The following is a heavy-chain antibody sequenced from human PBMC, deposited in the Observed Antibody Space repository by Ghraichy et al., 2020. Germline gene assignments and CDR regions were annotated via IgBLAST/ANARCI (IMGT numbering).Heavy chain of an antibody. V-gene: IGHV3-30*02. CDR2: IRYDGSNK. CDR3: AKDRQPYCSDDSCYSGIDY. J-gene: IGHJ4*02. CDR1: RFTFSSYG. Sequence: LSLTCAATRFTFSSYGMHWVRQAPGKGLEWVAFIRYDGSNKYYADSVKGRFTISRDNSKNTLYLQMNSLRAEDTAVFYCAKDRQPYCSDDSCYSGIDYWGQGTLVTV. D-gene: IGHD2-15*01.